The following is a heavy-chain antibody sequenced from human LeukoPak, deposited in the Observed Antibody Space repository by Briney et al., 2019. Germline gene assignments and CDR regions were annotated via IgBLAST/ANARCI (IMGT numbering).Heavy chain of an antibody. CDR2: ISSSSYI. Sequence: GGALRLSSAASGFTFSSYSMNWVRQAPGKGLEWVSSISSSSYIYYADSVKGRFTISRDNAKNSLYLQMNSLRAEDTAVYYCARDPGVLRYFDWSPKPDYWGQGTLVTVSS. CDR1: GFTFSSYS. V-gene: IGHV3-21*01. CDR3: ARDPGVLRYFDWSPKPDY. J-gene: IGHJ4*02. D-gene: IGHD3-9*01.